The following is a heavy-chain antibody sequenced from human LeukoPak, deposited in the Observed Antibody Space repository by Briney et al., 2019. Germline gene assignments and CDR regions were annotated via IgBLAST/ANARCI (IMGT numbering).Heavy chain of an antibody. J-gene: IGHJ3*02. CDR2: INPNSGGT. V-gene: IGHV1-2*02. CDR1: GYTFTGYY. CDR3: ARLKEAATTFRAFDI. D-gene: IGHD1-1*01. Sequence: ASVKVSCKASGYTFTGYYMHWVRQAPGQGLEWMGWINPNSGGTNSAQKFQGRLTMTRDTSISTAYMELSSLRSDDTAVYYCARLKEAATTFRAFDIWGQGTMVTVSS.